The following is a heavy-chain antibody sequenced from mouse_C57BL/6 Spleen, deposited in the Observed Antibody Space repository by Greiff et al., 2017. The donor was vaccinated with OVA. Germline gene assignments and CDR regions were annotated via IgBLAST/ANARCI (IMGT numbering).Heavy chain of an antibody. D-gene: IGHD2-4*01. Sequence: QVQLQQSGAELVKPGASVKLSCKASGYTFTEYTIHWVNQRSGQGLEWIGCFYPGSGGIKYNEKFKDKCTLTADKSSSTVYMGLSRLTSEDSAVYFCARDEERGMIRYFDVWGTGTTVTVSS. J-gene: IGHJ1*03. CDR3: ARDEERGMIRYFDV. V-gene: IGHV1-62-2*01. CDR2: FYPGSGGI. CDR1: GYTFTEYT.